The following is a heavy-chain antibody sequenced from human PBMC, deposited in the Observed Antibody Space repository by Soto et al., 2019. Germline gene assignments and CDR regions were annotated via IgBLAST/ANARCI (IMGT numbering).Heavy chain of an antibody. J-gene: IGHJ4*02. V-gene: IGHV1-69*01. D-gene: IGHD2-15*01. Sequence: QVQLVQSGAEVKKPGSSVKVSCKASGGTFSSYAISWVRQAPGQGLEWMGGIIPIFGTANYAQKFQGRVTITADESTSTAYMELSSLRSEDTAVYYCANTEGSGGSCYAGPFDYWGQGTLVTVSS. CDR1: GGTFSSYA. CDR3: ANTEGSGGSCYAGPFDY. CDR2: IIPIFGTA.